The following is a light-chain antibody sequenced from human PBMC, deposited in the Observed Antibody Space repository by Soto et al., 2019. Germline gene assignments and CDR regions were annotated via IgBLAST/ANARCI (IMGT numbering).Light chain of an antibody. Sequence: QSALTQPASVSGSPGQSITISCTGSTSDVGAYNYVSWYQQHPGKAPKVLMYEVSNRPSGVSNRFSGSKSENTASLAISRLQAEDEADYYCASYRTTNTWVFGGGTKLTVL. V-gene: IGLV2-14*01. CDR2: EVS. CDR1: TSDVGAYNY. CDR3: ASYRTTNTWV. J-gene: IGLJ3*02.